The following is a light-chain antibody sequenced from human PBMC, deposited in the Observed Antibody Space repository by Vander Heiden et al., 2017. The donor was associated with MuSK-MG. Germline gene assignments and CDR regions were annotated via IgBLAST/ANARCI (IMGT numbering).Light chain of an antibody. CDR2: LGS. V-gene: IGKV2-28*01. CDR1: QSLLHSNGYNY. CDR3: RQALQTPRT. J-gene: IGKJ1*01. Sequence: DIVMTLSPLSLPVTPGEPASISCRSSQSLLHSNGYNYLDWYLQKPGQSPQLLIYLGSNRASGVPDRFSGSGSGTDFTLKISRVEAEDVGVYYCRQALQTPRTFGQGTKVEIK.